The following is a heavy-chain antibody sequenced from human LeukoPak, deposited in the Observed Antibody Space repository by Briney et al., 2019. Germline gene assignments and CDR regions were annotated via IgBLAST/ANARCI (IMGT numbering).Heavy chain of an antibody. V-gene: IGHV1-69*13. Sequence: GASVKVSCKASGYTFTSYGISWVRQAPGQGLEWMGGIIPIFGTANYAQKFQGRVTITADESTSTAYMELSSLRSEDTAVYYCARDARKYYDSSGYYDYWGQGTLVTVSS. CDR1: GYTFTSYG. J-gene: IGHJ4*02. CDR3: ARDARKYYDSSGYYDY. D-gene: IGHD3-22*01. CDR2: IIPIFGTA.